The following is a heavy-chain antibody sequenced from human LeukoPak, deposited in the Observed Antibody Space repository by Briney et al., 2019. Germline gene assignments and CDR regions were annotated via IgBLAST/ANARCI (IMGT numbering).Heavy chain of an antibody. Sequence: GGSLRLSCAASGFTFSRYSVNWVRQAPGKGLEWVSSIISSSSYIYYADSVKGRFTISRENAKNLLYLQMNSLRAEDTAVYYCARGVVAANYYYGMDVWGQGTTVTVSS. CDR3: ARGVVAANYYYGMDV. D-gene: IGHD2-15*01. V-gene: IGHV3-21*01. CDR2: IISSSSYI. J-gene: IGHJ6*02. CDR1: GFTFSRYS.